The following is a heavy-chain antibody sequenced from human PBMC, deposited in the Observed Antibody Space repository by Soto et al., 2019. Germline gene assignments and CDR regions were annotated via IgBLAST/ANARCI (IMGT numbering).Heavy chain of an antibody. CDR1: GFTFSSYG. V-gene: IGHV3-33*01. Sequence: QVQLVESGGGVVQPGTSLRLSCAASGFTFSSYGMHWVRQAPGKGLEWVAVIWYDGSNKYYADSVKGRFTISRDNSKNTLYLQMNTLRAEDTAVYYCARDPTITSPSGYFDYWGQGTLVTVSS. D-gene: IGHD3-10*01. CDR2: IWYDGSNK. J-gene: IGHJ4*02. CDR3: ARDPTITSPSGYFDY.